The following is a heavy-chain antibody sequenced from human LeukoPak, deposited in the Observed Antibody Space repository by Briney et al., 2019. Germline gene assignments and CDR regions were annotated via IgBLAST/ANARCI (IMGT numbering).Heavy chain of an antibody. CDR2: ISAYNGNT. CDR3: ARDSPWPLVRQAYGIYPFFDY. J-gene: IGHJ4*02. D-gene: IGHD2-2*02. V-gene: IGHV1-18*01. CDR1: GGTFSSYA. Sequence: GASVKVSCKASGGTFSSYAISWVRQAPGQGLEWMGWISAYNGNTNYAQKLQGRVTMTTDTSTSTAYMELRNLKSDDTAVYYCARDSPWPLVRQAYGIYPFFDYWGQGTLVTVSS.